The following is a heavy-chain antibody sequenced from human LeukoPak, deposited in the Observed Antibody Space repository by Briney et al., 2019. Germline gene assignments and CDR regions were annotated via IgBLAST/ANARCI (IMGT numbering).Heavy chain of an antibody. Sequence: ASVKVSCKASGYTFSNNDINWVRQATGQGLEWMGWMNPNSGNTGYAQKFQGRVTMTRNTSISTAYMELSSLRSEDTAVYYCARNDRGYRSGGSCNGWFDPWGQGTLVTVSS. V-gene: IGHV1-8*02. CDR2: MNPNSGNT. CDR1: GYTFSNND. CDR3: ARNDRGYRSGGSCNGWFDP. J-gene: IGHJ5*02. D-gene: IGHD2-15*01.